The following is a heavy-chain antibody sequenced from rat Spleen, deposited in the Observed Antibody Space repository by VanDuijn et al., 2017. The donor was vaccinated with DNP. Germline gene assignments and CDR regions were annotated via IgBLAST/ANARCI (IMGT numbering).Heavy chain of an antibody. J-gene: IGHJ2*01. Sequence: EVQLVESGGGLVQPGRSLKLSCAASGFTFSDYYMAWVRQAPKKGLEWVASISYEGSSTYYGDSVKGRFTISRDNAKSTLYLQMNSLRSEDTATYYCARQRGFDYWGQGVMVTVSS. D-gene: IGHD4-3*01. CDR1: GFTFSDYY. V-gene: IGHV5-22*01. CDR3: ARQRGFDY. CDR2: ISYEGSST.